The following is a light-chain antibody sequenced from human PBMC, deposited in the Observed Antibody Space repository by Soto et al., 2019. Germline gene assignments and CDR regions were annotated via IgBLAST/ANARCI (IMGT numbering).Light chain of an antibody. CDR3: QQYKDWPPLT. CDR2: GAS. V-gene: IGKV3-15*01. CDR1: QSVSSN. J-gene: IGKJ4*01. Sequence: IVMTQSPATLSVSPWERATLSCRASQSVSSNLAWYQQKPGQTPRLLIYGASTRASGVPAKFSGSESGTVFTLTIHSLEPEDFAVYYCQQYKDWPPLTFGGGTKVDI.